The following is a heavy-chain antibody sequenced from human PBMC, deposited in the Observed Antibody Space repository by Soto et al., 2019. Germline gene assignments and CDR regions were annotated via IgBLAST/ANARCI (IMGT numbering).Heavy chain of an antibody. CDR2: MFYGVST. CDR1: GDSISGSQW. J-gene: IGHJ4*02. D-gene: IGHD3-3*02. V-gene: IGHV4-39*01. CDR3: ARLPSRHLVDY. Sequence: PSETLSLTYAVSGDSISGSQWWSWIRQPPGKGLEWIGSMFYGVSTYYNPSLKSRVTVSVDTSKNQFSLNLRSVTAADTAVYYCARLPSRHLVDYWGQGTLVTVSS.